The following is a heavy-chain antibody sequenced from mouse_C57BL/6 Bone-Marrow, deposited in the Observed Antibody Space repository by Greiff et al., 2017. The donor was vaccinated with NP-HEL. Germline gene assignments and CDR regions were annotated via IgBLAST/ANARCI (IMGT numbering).Heavy chain of an antibody. Sequence: VQLQQSGAELVRPGASVTLSCKASGYTFTDYDMHWVKQTPVHGLEWIGAIDPETGGTAYNQKFKGKAILTADKSSSTAYMELRSLTSEDSAVYYCCYGSWFAYWGQGTLVTVSA. CDR2: IDPETGGT. D-gene: IGHD1-1*01. CDR3: CYGSWFAY. CDR1: GYTFTDYD. V-gene: IGHV1-15*01. J-gene: IGHJ3*01.